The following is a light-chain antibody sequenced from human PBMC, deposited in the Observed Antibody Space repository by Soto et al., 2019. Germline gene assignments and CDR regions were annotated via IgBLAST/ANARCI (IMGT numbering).Light chain of an antibody. CDR2: MVS. CDR3: SSFTTSSTYV. V-gene: IGLV2-14*01. J-gene: IGLJ1*01. Sequence: QSVLTQPASVSGSPGQSITISCTGTSSDVGNYNYVSWYQQYPGRVPKLLIYMVSNRPSGVSNRFSGSKSGNTASLTISGLQAEDEADYFCSSFTTSSTYVFGTGTKVTAL. CDR1: SSDVGNYNY.